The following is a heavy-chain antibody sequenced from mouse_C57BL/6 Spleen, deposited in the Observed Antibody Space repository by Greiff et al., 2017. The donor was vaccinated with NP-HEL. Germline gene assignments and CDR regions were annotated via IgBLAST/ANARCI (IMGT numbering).Heavy chain of an antibody. CDR3: ARDYYDSSFAY. CDR2: ISSGSSTI. Sequence: EVMLVESGGGLVKPGGSLKLSCAASGFTFSDYGMHWVRQAPEKGLEWVAYISSGSSTIYYADTVKGRFTISRDNAKNTLFLQMTSLRSEDTAMYYCARDYYDSSFAYWGQGTLVTVSA. CDR1: GFTFSDYG. J-gene: IGHJ3*01. D-gene: IGHD1-1*01. V-gene: IGHV5-17*01.